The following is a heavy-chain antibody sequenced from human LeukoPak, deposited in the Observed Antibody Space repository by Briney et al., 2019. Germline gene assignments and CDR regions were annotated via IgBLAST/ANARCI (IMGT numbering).Heavy chain of an antibody. D-gene: IGHD3-9*01. J-gene: IGHJ4*02. CDR1: GFDFSSYG. Sequence: GGSLRLSCAASGFDFSSYGMHWVRQAPGKGLERVSVIYSGGSTYYADSVKGRFTISRDNSKNTLYLQMNSLRAEDTAVYYCARDHYDILTGYSWRYFDYWGQGTLVTVSS. V-gene: IGHV3-53*01. CDR2: IYSGGST. CDR3: ARDHYDILTGYSWRYFDY.